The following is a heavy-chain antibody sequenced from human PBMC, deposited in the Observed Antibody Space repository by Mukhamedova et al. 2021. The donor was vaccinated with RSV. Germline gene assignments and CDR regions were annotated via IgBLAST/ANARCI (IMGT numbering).Heavy chain of an antibody. CDR2: IYSGGST. D-gene: IGHD6-13*01. CDR3: ARKVNQDAAADL. Sequence: GLEWVSVIYSGGSTYYADSVKGRFTISRDNSKNTQYLQMNSLRAEDTAVYYCARKVNQDAAADLWGQGTLVTVSS. J-gene: IGHJ4*02. V-gene: IGHV3-66*02.